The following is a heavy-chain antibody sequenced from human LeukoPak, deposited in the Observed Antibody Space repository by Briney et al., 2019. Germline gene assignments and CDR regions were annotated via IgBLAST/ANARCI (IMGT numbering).Heavy chain of an antibody. D-gene: IGHD6-19*01. CDR1: GGSISSSRYY. V-gene: IGHV4-39*01. CDR3: ATLNTSGWYFDY. Sequence: PSETLSLTCTVSGGSISSSRYYWGWLRQPPGKGLEWIGSIYYSGSTNYNPSLKSRLTISVDTSKNQFSLKLGSVTAADAAVYHCATLNTSGWYFDYWGQGTLVTVSS. J-gene: IGHJ4*02. CDR2: IYYSGST.